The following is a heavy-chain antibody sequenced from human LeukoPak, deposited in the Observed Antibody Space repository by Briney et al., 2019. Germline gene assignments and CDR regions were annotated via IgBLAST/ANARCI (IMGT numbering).Heavy chain of an antibody. CDR3: ARDLYYYGSGSYSPPSWFDP. V-gene: IGHV1-69*05. J-gene: IGHJ5*02. CDR1: GGTFSSYA. Sequence: SVKVSCKASGGTFSSYAISWVRQAPGQGLEWMGGIIPIFGTANYAQKLQGRVTMTTDTSTSTAYMELRSLRSDDTAVYYCARDLYYYGSGSYSPPSWFDPWGQGTLVTVSS. D-gene: IGHD3-10*01. CDR2: IIPIFGTA.